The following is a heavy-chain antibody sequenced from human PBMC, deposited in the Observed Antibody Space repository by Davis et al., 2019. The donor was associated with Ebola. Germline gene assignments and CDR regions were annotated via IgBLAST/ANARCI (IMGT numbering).Heavy chain of an antibody. V-gene: IGHV1-8*01. J-gene: IGHJ4*02. CDR2: MNPNSGNT. CDR1: GYTFTSYD. CDR3: ARAYYDYFWGSYRPFDF. Sequence: ASVKVSCKASGYTFTSYDINWVRRATGQGLEWMGWMNPNSGNTGYAQKFRGRVTMTRNTSISTAYMELSSLRSDDTAVYYCARAYYDYFWGSYRPFDFWGQGTLVTVSS. D-gene: IGHD3-16*02.